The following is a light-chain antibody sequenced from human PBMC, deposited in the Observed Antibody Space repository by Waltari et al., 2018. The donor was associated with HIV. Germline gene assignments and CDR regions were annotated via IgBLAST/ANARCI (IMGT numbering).Light chain of an antibody. J-gene: IGLJ3*02. CDR1: GDDIGAYNS. Sequence: QSALTQPRSVSGSPGQLVTISCTGSGDDIGAYNSVSWYQHHPGKAPKLLIYDVAQRPSGVPDLFSGFRSGNTASLTISALQPEDEADYYCCSYAGSFTWVFGGGTRLTVL. CDR2: DVA. CDR3: CSYAGSFTWV. V-gene: IGLV2-11*01.